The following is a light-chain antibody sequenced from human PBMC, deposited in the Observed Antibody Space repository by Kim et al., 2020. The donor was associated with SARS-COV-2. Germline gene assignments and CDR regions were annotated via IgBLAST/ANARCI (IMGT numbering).Light chain of an antibody. Sequence: DIQMTQSPSSLSASVGDRVTITCRASQSVSTYLNWYQQKPGKAPKLLIYASGLESVVPSRFTGSGSGTDFTLTINGLQPEDFATYYCQQGYRTPLTFGGGTKVEIK. CDR2: AS. V-gene: IGKV1-39*01. J-gene: IGKJ4*01. CDR3: QQGYRTPLT. CDR1: QSVSTY.